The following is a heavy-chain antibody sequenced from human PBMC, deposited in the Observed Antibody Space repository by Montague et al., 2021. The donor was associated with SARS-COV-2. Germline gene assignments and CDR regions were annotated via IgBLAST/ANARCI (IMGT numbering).Heavy chain of an antibody. Sequence: SETLSLTCTVSGGSISSYYWSWIRQPPGKRLEWIGYIYYSGSTNYNPSLKSRVTISVATSKNQFSLKLSSVTAADTAVYHCARAGGRVIRGKFCFDYWGQGTLVTVSS. D-gene: IGHD3-10*01. J-gene: IGHJ4*02. V-gene: IGHV4-59*01. CDR1: GGSISSYY. CDR2: IYYSGST. CDR3: ARAGGRVIRGKFCFDY.